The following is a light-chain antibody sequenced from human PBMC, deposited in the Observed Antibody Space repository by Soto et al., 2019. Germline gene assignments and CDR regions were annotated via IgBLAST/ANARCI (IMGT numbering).Light chain of an antibody. Sequence: DIPMTQSPSSLSASVGARVTITCRASQGISTYLAWYQQKPGKVPKLLIYAASTLQSGVPSRFSGSGSGTDFTLTISSLQPEDVATYCCQKYNSVRLTFGGGTKVEIK. J-gene: IGKJ4*01. CDR1: QGISTY. V-gene: IGKV1-27*01. CDR2: AAS. CDR3: QKYNSVRLT.